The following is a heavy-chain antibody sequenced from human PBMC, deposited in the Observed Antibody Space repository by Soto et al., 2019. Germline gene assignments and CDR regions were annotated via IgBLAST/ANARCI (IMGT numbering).Heavy chain of an antibody. CDR3: APARWLGTFDY. CDR2: IYWDDDK. CDR1: GFSLSTSGVG. Sequence: QITLKESGPTLVTPTQTLTLTCTFSGFSLSTSGVGVGWVRQPPGKALEWLALIYWDDDKRYSPSLKSRLTITKDTSKNQVVLTMTNMDPVDTATYYCAPARWLGTFDYWGQGTLVSVSS. J-gene: IGHJ4*02. D-gene: IGHD6-19*01. V-gene: IGHV2-5*02.